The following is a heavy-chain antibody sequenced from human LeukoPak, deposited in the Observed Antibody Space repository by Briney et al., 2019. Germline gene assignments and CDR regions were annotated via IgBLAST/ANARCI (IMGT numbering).Heavy chain of an antibody. CDR1: GFTFSSYA. D-gene: IGHD1-26*01. J-gene: IGHJ4*02. CDR2: ISYDGSNK. CDR3: AREGRVIVGATGYFDY. Sequence: PGRSLRLSCAASGFTFSSYAMHWVRHAPGKGLGWVAVISYDGSNKYYADSVKGRFTISRDNSKNTLYLQMNSLRAEDTAVYYCAREGRVIVGATGYFDYWGQGTLVTVSS. V-gene: IGHV3-30*04.